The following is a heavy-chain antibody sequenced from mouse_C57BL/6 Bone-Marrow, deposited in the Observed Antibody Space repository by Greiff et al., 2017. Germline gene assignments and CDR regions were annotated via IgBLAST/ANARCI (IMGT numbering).Heavy chain of an antibody. CDR3: ARSRYYGSSYYFDY. Sequence: EVQLQQSGPELVKPGASVKISCKASGYSFTGYYMNWVKQSPEKSLEWIGEINPSTGGTTYNQKFKAKATLTVDKSSSTAYMQLKSLTSEDSAVYYWARSRYYGSSYYFDYWGQGTTLTVSS. V-gene: IGHV1-42*01. CDR1: GYSFTGYY. J-gene: IGHJ2*01. CDR2: INPSTGGT. D-gene: IGHD1-1*01.